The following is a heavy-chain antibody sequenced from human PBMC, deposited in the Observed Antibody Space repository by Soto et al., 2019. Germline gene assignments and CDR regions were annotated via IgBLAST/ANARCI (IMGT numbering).Heavy chain of an antibody. J-gene: IGHJ4*02. V-gene: IGHV4-59*01. D-gene: IGHD3-9*01. Sequence: PSETLSLTCTVSGGSIISYYCSCIRQPPGKGLEWIGYIYYSGSTNYNPSLKSRVTISVDTSKNQFSLKLSSVTAADTAVYYCARRGVLTGYHDYWGQGTLVTVSS. CDR3: ARRGVLTGYHDY. CDR1: GGSIISYY. CDR2: IYYSGST.